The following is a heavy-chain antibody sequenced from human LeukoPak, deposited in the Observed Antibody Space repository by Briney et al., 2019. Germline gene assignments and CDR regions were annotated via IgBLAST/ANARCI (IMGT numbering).Heavy chain of an antibody. CDR2: IYYSGST. V-gene: IGHV4-30-4*08. CDR1: GGSISSGGYY. J-gene: IGHJ4*02. CDR3: ARVGTTPYDSSGSY. D-gene: IGHD3-22*01. Sequence: SQTLSLTCTVSGGSISSGGYYWSWIRQHPRKGLEWIGYIYYSGSTYYNPSLKSRVTISVDTSKNQFSLKLSSVTAADTAVYYCARVGTTPYDSSGSYWGQGTLVTVSS.